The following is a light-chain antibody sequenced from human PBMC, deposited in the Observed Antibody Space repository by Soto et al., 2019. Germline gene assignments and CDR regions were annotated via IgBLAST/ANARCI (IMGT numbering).Light chain of an antibody. J-gene: IGKJ5*01. Sequence: EIVLTQSPGTLSLSPGERATLSCRASQTLTNSYLAWYQQKPGQAPRLLIYDTSSRASGIPARFSGSGSGTEFTLTISSLEPEDFAAFYCQQHDSYEIIFGQGTRLEIK. CDR3: QQHDSYEII. CDR1: QTLTNSY. V-gene: IGKV3-20*01. CDR2: DTS.